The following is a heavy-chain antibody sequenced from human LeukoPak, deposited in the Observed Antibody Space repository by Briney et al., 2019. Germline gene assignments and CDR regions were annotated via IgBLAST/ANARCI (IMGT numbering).Heavy chain of an antibody. D-gene: IGHD3-22*01. CDR1: GFTFSSYD. V-gene: IGHV3-13*01. J-gene: IGHJ3*02. CDR3: ARGRTYYYDSSGYYPRDAFDI. CDR2: IGTAGDT. Sequence: GGSLRLSCAASGFTFSSYDMHWVRQATGKGLEWASAIGTAGDTYYPGSVKGRFTLSRENAKNSLYLQMNSLRAGDTAVYYCARGRTYYYDSSGYYPRDAFDIWGQGTMVTVSS.